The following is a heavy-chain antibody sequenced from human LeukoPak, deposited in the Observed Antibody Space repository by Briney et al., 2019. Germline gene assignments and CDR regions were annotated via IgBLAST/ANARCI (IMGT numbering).Heavy chain of an antibody. J-gene: IGHJ4*02. Sequence: GGSLRLSCAASGFTFSSYAMSWVRQAPEKGLEWVSIIYSGGTTYYADSVKGRFTISRDNSKNTLYLQMNSLRAEDTAVYYCARWHTSGDNYYYDYWGQGTLVTVSS. V-gene: IGHV3-23*03. D-gene: IGHD2-21*01. CDR1: GFTFSSYA. CDR2: IYSGGTT. CDR3: ARWHTSGDNYYYDY.